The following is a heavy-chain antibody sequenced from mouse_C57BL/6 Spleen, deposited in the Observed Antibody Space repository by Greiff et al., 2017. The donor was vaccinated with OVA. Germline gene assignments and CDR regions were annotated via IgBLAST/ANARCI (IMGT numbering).Heavy chain of an antibody. V-gene: IGHV6-6*01. J-gene: IGHJ1*03. Sequence: EVQVVESGGGLVQPGGSMKLSCAASGFTFSDAWMDWVRQSPEKGLEWVAEIRNKANNHATYYAESVKGRFTISRDDSKSSVYLQMNSLRAEDTGIYYCTFYYGSSRYFDVWGTGTTVTVSS. D-gene: IGHD1-1*01. CDR3: TFYYGSSRYFDV. CDR1: GFTFSDAW. CDR2: IRNKANNHAT.